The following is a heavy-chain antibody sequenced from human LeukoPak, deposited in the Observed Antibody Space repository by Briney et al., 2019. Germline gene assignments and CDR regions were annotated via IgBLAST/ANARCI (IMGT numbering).Heavy chain of an antibody. D-gene: IGHD3-10*01. CDR2: ISAYNGNT. CDR1: VYTFTSYG. V-gene: IGHV1-18*01. Sequence: GASVNVSCKASVYTFTSYGISWVRQAPGQGLEWMGWISAYNGNTNYAQKLQGRVTMTTDTSTGTAYMELRSLRSDDTAVYYCASYLRAAYWGQGTLVTVSS. J-gene: IGHJ4*02. CDR3: ASYLRAAY.